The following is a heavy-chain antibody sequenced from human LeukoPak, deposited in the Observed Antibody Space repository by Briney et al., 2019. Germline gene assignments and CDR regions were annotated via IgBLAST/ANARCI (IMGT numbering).Heavy chain of an antibody. CDR2: ISSSGSTI. CDR3: ARESLTPDYYGSGSYYGY. CDR1: GFTFSDYY. V-gene: IGHV3-11*04. D-gene: IGHD3-10*01. J-gene: IGHJ4*02. Sequence: GGSLRLSCAASGFTFSDYYMSWIRQAPGKGLEWVSYISSSGSTIYCADSVKGRFTISRDNAKNSLYLQMNSLRAEDTAVYYCARESLTPDYYGSGSYYGYWGQGTLVTVSS.